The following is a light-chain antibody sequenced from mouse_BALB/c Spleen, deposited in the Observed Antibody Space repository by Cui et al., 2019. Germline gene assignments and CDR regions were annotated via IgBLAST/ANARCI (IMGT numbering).Light chain of an antibody. Sequence: QIVLTQSPAIMSASPGEKVTISCSASSSVSYMYWYQQKPGYSPKPWIYRTSNLASGVPARFSGSGSGTSYSLTISSMEAEDAATYYCQQYHSYPPTFGGGTKLEIK. V-gene: IGKV4-61*01. J-gene: IGKJ2*01. CDR2: RTS. CDR1: SSVSY. CDR3: QQYHSYPPT.